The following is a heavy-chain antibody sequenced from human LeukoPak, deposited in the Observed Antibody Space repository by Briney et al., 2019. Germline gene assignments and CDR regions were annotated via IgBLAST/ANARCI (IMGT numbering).Heavy chain of an antibody. CDR1: GGSINSGGYF. D-gene: IGHD3-10*01. Sequence: TSQTLSLTCSVSGGSINSGGYFWSWIRQHPGKGLEWIGYIHYRGTTYYNPSLKSRVTISIDTSENHFSLNVSSVTAADTAVYYCASNYYGSGSLDYWGQGTLVTVSS. J-gene: IGHJ4*02. V-gene: IGHV4-31*03. CDR2: IHYRGTT. CDR3: ASNYYGSGSLDY.